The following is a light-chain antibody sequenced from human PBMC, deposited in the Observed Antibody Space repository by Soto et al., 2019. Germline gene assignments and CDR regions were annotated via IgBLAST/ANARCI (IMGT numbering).Light chain of an antibody. CDR3: QPRSNWLCT. J-gene: IGKJ1*01. V-gene: IGKV3-11*01. CDR1: QSVSSY. Sequence: EIVLTQSPATLSLSPGERATLSCRASQSVSSYLAWYQQKPGQAPRLLIYDASNRATGIPARFSGSGSGTEFAITISSLEPEDFAVYYCQPRSNWLCTFGQGTKVEI. CDR2: DAS.